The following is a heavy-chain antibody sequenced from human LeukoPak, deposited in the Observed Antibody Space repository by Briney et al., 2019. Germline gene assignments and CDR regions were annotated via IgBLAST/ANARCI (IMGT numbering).Heavy chain of an antibody. CDR2: IYDSGNT. V-gene: IGHV4-61*01. D-gene: IGHD6-19*01. CDR1: GYSISSGYY. CDR3: AREMGSGSEFDY. J-gene: IGHJ4*02. Sequence: SETLSLTCTVSGYSISSGYYWSWIRQPPGKGLEWIGYIYDSGNTNYNPSLKSRVTISVDTSKNQFSLKLSSVTAADTAVYYCAREMGSGSEFDYWGQGTLVTVSS.